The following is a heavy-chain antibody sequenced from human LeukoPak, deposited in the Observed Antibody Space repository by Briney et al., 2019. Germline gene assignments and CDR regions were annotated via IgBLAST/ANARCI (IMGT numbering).Heavy chain of an antibody. J-gene: IGHJ4*02. CDR2: INSDGNNI. CDR3: GTSRVFDF. CDR1: GFTFSDYF. V-gene: IGHV3-11*04. Sequence: GGPLRLSCVTSGFTFSDYFMNWIRQAPGKGPEWLSFINSDGNNIYYRDSVKGRFTISRDNAKKTLYPEMNNLRVDDTAIYYCGTSRVFDFWGQGTLVAVSS.